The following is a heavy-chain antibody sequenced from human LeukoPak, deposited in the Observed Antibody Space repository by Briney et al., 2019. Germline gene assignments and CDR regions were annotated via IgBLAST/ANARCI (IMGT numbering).Heavy chain of an antibody. CDR3: AKEDAGLLDLVEGMDV. Sequence: PGASLRLSCAASGFAFSNYAMSWVRQAPGKGLEWVSTISGRGGSTYYADSVKGRFTISRDDSKNTLYLQMNSLRAEDTAVYYCAKEDAGLLDLVEGMDVWGQGTTVTVSS. V-gene: IGHV3-23*01. J-gene: IGHJ6*02. D-gene: IGHD3-3*01. CDR2: ISGRGGST. CDR1: GFAFSNYA.